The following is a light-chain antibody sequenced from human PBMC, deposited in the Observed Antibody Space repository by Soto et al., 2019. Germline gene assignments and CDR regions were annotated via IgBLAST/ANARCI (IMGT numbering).Light chain of an antibody. V-gene: IGKV3-11*01. CDR2: AAS. J-gene: IGKJ4*01. Sequence: EIVLTQSPATLSLSPGERATLSCRASQSVSSYLAWYQQKPCQAPRLLIYAASNRATGIPARFSGSGSGTDFTLTISSLEPEDFAVYYCQQRSNWLTFGGGTKVDIK. CDR3: QQRSNWLT. CDR1: QSVSSY.